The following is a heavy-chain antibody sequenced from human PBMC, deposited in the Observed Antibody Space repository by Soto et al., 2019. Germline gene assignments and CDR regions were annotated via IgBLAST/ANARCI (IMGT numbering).Heavy chain of an antibody. CDR1: GGTFSSYA. V-gene: IGHV1-69*13. D-gene: IGHD1-26*01. J-gene: IGHJ4*02. CDR3: AREIPRMGAIDY. CDR2: IIPIFGTA. Sequence: SVKVSCKASGGTFSSYAISWVRQAPGQGLEWMGGIIPIFGTANYAQKFQGRVTITADESTSTAYMELSSLRSEDTAVYYCAREIPRMGAIDYWGQGTLVTVSS.